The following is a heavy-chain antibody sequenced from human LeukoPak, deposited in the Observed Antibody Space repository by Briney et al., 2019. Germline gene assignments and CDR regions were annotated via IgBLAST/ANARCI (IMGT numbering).Heavy chain of an antibody. CDR1: GFTFSSYS. CDR3: VSVGGRSNPH. CDR2: ITSGRSST. D-gene: IGHD3-16*01. Sequence: GGSLRLSCAASGFTFSSYSMNWVRQAPGKGLEWVSSITSGRSSTYYADSMKGRFTISRDNAKNSLYLQMISLRAEDTAVYYCVSVGGRSNPHWGQGTLVTVSS. V-gene: IGHV3-21*01. J-gene: IGHJ4*02.